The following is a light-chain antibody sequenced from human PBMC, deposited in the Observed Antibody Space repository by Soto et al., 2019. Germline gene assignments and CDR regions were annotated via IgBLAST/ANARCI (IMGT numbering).Light chain of an antibody. CDR1: SSDVGSYNY. V-gene: IGLV2-14*01. Sequence: QSALTQPASVSGSPGQSITISCTGTSSDVGSYNYVSWYQQHPGKAPKLMIYEVSDRPSGISSRFSGSKSGNTASLTISGLQTEDDADYYSSSYTSSSTLFGTGTKVTVL. CDR3: SSYTSSSTL. J-gene: IGLJ1*01. CDR2: EVS.